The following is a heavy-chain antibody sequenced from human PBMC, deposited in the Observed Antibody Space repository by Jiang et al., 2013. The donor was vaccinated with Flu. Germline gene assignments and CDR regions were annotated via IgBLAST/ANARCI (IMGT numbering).Heavy chain of an antibody. V-gene: IGHV4-4*02. D-gene: IGHD6-19*01. CDR3: ARAWSRSSGFCYMDV. Sequence: GPGLVKPSGTLSLTCTVSGGSISDANWWSWVRQSPGRGLEWIGEIYHSMSPSYNPSLETRVTISVDKSKNHFSLMLTSVTAADTAVYFCARAWSRSSGFCYMDVWGKGTTVTVS. J-gene: IGHJ6*03. CDR1: GGSISDANW. CDR2: IYHSMSP.